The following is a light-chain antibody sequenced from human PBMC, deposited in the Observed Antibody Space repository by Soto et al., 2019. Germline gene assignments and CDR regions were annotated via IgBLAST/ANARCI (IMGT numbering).Light chain of an antibody. V-gene: IGKV3-20*01. Sequence: QSPGTLSLSPGERATLSCRASQSVSSSYLAWYQQKPGQAPRLLIYGASSRATGIPDRFSGSGSGTDFTLTISRLEPEYFAVYYCQQYGSPPIPFGQGTRLEIK. CDR3: QQYGSPPIP. CDR1: QSVSSSY. CDR2: GAS. J-gene: IGKJ5*01.